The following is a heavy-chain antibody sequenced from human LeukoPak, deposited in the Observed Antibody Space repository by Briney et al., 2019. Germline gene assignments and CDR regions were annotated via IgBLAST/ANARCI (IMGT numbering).Heavy chain of an antibody. CDR1: GFTFSSYA. V-gene: IGHV3-23*01. J-gene: IGHJ4*02. D-gene: IGHD3-22*01. CDR3: AKWAVGDSSGYYYGY. CDR2: ISGSGGST. Sequence: GGSLRLSCTASGFTFSSYAMSWVRQAPGKGLEWVSAISGSGGSTYYADSVKGRFTISRDNSKNTLYLQMNSLRAEDTAVYYCAKWAVGDSSGYYYGYWGQGTLVTVSS.